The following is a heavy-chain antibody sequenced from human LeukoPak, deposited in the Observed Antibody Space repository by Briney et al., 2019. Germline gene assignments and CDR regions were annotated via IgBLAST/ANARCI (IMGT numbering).Heavy chain of an antibody. V-gene: IGHV1-69*06. J-gene: IGHJ3*02. CDR2: IIPIFGTA. D-gene: IGHD1-26*01. CDR3: ATARSGSYDEGAFDI. CDR1: GYTFTSYG. Sequence: GASVKVSCKASGYTFTSYGISWVRQAPGQGLEWMGGIIPIFGTANYAQKFQGRVTMTEDTSTDTAYMELSSLRSEDTAVYYCATARSGSYDEGAFDIWGQGTMVTVSS.